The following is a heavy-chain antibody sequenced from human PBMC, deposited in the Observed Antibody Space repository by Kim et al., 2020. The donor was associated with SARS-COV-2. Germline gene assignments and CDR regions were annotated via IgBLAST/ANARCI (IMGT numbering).Heavy chain of an antibody. J-gene: IGHJ4*02. D-gene: IGHD1-26*01. CDR2: ISGSGGST. Sequence: GGSLRLSCAASGVTFSSYAMSWVRQAPGKGLEWVSAISGSGGSTYYADSVKGRFTISRDNSKNTLYLQMNSLRAEDTAVYYCAKGRVGATKGNFDYWGQGTLLTVSP. CDR3: AKGRVGATKGNFDY. V-gene: IGHV3-23*01. CDR1: GVTFSSYA.